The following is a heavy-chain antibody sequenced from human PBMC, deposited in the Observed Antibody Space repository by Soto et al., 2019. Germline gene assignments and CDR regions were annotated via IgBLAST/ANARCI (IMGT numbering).Heavy chain of an antibody. J-gene: IGHJ4*02. CDR1: AFIFSDYA. CDR3: AKDPSTGYADH. CDR2: ISRDAANT. D-gene: IGHD3-9*01. Sequence: GGSLRLSFAASAFIFSDYAMTWVRQAPGKGLEWVSTISRDAANTHYADSVKGRFTISRDNSKNTLYLQMSSLRGEDTALYYCAKDPSTGYADHWGQGTLVTVSS. V-gene: IGHV3-23*01.